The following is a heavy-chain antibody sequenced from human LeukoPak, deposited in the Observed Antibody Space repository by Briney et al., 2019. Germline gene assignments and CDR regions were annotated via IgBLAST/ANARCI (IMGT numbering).Heavy chain of an antibody. Sequence: SPPETLSLTCAVYGGSFSGYYWSWIRQPPGKGLEWIGEINHSGSTNYNPSLKSRVTISVDTSKNQFSLKLSSVTAADTAVYYCAPPAVYCSGGPCNWGQGTLVTVSS. V-gene: IGHV4-34*01. CDR2: INHSGST. J-gene: IGHJ4*02. CDR1: GGSFSGYY. D-gene: IGHD2-15*01. CDR3: APPAVYCSGGPCN.